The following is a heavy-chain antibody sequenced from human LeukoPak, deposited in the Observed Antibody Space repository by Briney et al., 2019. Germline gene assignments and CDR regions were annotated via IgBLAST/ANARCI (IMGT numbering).Heavy chain of an antibody. CDR3: AKVPMWIYPSYYFDY. CDR2: ISGSGGST. Sequence: GGSLRLSCAASGFTFRSYAMSWVRQAPGKGLEWVSAISGSGGSTYYADSVKGRFTISRDNSKNTLYLQMNSLRAEDTAVYYCAKVPMWIYPSYYFDYWGQGTLVTVSS. J-gene: IGHJ4*02. V-gene: IGHV3-23*01. D-gene: IGHD5-12*01. CDR1: GFTFRSYA.